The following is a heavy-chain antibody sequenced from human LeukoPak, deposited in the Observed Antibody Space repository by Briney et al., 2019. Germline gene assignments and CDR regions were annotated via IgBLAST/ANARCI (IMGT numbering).Heavy chain of an antibody. CDR3: ATHVSIVAPATLNYGDNWFDP. D-gene: IGHD2-2*01. V-gene: IGHV4-39*01. CDR2: IYYRGTT. J-gene: IGHJ5*02. CDR1: GGSISSSISY. Sequence: SETLSLTCTVSGGSISSSISYWGWIRQPPGKGLAWIGSIYYRGTTYYNPSLKSRVTISVDTSKNQFSLNLNSVTAADTAIYYCATHVSIVAPATLNYGDNWFDPWGQGTLVTVSS.